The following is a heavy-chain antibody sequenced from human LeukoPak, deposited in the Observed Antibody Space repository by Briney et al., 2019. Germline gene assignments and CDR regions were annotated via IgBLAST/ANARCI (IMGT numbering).Heavy chain of an antibody. CDR2: IYPGDSDT. J-gene: IGHJ4*02. CDR1: GYSFTTYW. Sequence: GESLKISCTGFGYSFTTYWIGWVRQMPGKGLEWMGIIYPGDSDTRYSPSFQGQVTISADKSISTAYLQWSSLKASDTAMYYCAIYSDTYYFDHWGQGTLVTVSS. CDR3: AIYSDTYYFDH. V-gene: IGHV5-51*01. D-gene: IGHD1-26*01.